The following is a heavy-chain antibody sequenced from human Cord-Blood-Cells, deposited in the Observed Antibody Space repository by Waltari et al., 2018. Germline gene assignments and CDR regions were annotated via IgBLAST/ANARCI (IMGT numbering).Heavy chain of an antibody. Sequence: QLQLQESGPGLVKPSETLSLTCTVSGGSISSSSYYWGWIRQPPGKGLEWIGSNYYSGSTNDNPSLKRRVTISVDTSKNQFSLKLSSVTAADTAVYYCAIYDSSGYYFDYWGQGTLVTVSS. V-gene: IGHV4-39*01. CDR2: NYYSGST. D-gene: IGHD3-22*01. J-gene: IGHJ4*02. CDR1: GGSISSSSYY. CDR3: AIYDSSGYYFDY.